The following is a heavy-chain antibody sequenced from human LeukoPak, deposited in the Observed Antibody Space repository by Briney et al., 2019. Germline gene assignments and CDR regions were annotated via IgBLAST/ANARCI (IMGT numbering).Heavy chain of an antibody. V-gene: IGHV4-59*01. CDR1: GGSISSYY. CDR3: ARARDIVVVPWYFDY. J-gene: IGHJ4*02. D-gene: IGHD2-15*01. CDR2: IYYSGST. Sequence: PSETLSLTCTVSGGSISSYYWSWIRQPPGKGLEWIGYIYYSGSTNYNPPLKSRVTISVDTSKNQFSLKLSSVTAADTAVYYCARARDIVVVPWYFDYWGQGTLVTVSS.